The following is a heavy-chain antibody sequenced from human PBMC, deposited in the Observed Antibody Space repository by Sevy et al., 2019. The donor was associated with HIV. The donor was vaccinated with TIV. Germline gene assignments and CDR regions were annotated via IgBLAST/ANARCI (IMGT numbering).Heavy chain of an antibody. CDR2: MSYVGGSE. Sequence: GGSLRLSCAASGFIFRNFAVHWVRQGPGKGLEWVAIMSYVGGSENYADSVKGRFTISRDNSKNTLYLQMYSLRTEDTAVYYCARLKSCGGDCYYFDYWGQGTLVTVSS. V-gene: IGHV3-30-3*01. D-gene: IGHD2-21*02. J-gene: IGHJ4*02. CDR3: ARLKSCGGDCYYFDY. CDR1: GFIFRNFA.